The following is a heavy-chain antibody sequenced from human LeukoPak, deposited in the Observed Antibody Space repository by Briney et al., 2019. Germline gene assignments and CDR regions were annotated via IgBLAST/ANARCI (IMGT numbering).Heavy chain of an antibody. D-gene: IGHD3-22*01. V-gene: IGHV1-18*01. J-gene: IGHJ4*02. CDR3: AREITYYYDSSGYYYGFDY. Sequence: ASVKVSCKASGYTFTSYGISWVRQAPGQGLEWMGWISAYNGNTNYAQKLQGRVTMTTDTSTSTAYMELRSLRSDDTAVYYCAREITYYYDSSGYYYGFDYWGQGTLVTVSS. CDR1: GYTFTSYG. CDR2: ISAYNGNT.